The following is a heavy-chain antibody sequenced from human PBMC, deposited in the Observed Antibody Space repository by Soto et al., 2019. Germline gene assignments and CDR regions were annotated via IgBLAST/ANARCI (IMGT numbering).Heavy chain of an antibody. J-gene: IGHJ6*02. V-gene: IGHV5-51*01. CDR1: GDKSVSYC. CDR2: IYPGDSDT. CDR3: ARLPRDYYYYYGMDV. Sequence: KGVGDKSVSYCGGRMRKKQGKSLEWMGIIYPGDSDTRYSPSFQGQVTISADKSISTAYLQWSSLKASDTAMYYCARLPRDYYYYYGMDVWGQGTTVTVSS.